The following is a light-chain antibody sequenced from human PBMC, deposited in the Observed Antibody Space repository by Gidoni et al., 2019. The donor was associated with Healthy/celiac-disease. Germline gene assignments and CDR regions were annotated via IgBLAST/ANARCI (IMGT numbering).Light chain of an antibody. V-gene: IGLV2-11*01. J-gene: IGLJ1*01. CDR2: DVS. CDR3: CSDAGSYTFV. CDR1: SSDVGGYNY. Sequence: QSALPQPRSVSGSPGQPVTISCTGTSSDVGGYNYVSWYQQHPGKAPKLMIYDVSKRPSGVPDRFSGSKSGNTASLTISGLQAEDEADYYCCSDAGSYTFVFGTGTKVTVL.